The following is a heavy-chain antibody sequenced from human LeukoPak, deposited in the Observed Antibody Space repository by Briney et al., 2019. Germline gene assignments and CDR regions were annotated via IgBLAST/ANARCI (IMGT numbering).Heavy chain of an antibody. CDR3: ARDLLGWELHYFDY. CDR1: GFSFSSYW. Sequence: GGSLRLSCEGSGFSFSSYWMTWVRQSPGKGPEWVANIRQDESERYTVDSVKGRFSISRDNAKNSLYLQMNSLRAEDTAVYYCARDLLGWELHYFDYWGQGTLVTVSS. CDR2: IRQDESER. D-gene: IGHD1-26*01. V-gene: IGHV3-7*01. J-gene: IGHJ4*02.